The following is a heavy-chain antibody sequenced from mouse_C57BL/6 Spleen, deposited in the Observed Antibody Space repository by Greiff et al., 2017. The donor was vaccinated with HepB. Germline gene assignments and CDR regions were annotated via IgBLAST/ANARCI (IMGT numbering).Heavy chain of an antibody. CDR1: GFTFSSYG. D-gene: IGHD2-3*01. Sequence: EVQLVESGGDLVKPGGSLKLSCAASGFTFSSYGMSWVRQTPDKRLEWVATISSGGSYTYYPDSVKGRFTISRDNAKNTLYLQMSSLKSEDTAMYYCARHEGDGYPGDYWGQGTSVTVSS. V-gene: IGHV5-6*01. CDR2: ISSGGSYT. CDR3: ARHEGDGYPGDY. J-gene: IGHJ4*01.